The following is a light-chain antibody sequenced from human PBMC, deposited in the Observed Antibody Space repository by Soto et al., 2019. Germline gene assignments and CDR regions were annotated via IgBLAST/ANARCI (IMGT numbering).Light chain of an antibody. J-gene: IGLJ3*02. CDR1: SSNIGNTY. CDR2: DDD. CDR3: GAWDNSLSAGV. V-gene: IGLV1-51*01. Sequence: QSVLTQPPSVSAAPGQRVAISWSGSSSNIGNTYVSWYQHLPGTAPKLLIYDDDKRPSGIPDRFSVSKSGTSATLAITGLQPGDEADYFCGAWDNSLSAGVFGGGTK.